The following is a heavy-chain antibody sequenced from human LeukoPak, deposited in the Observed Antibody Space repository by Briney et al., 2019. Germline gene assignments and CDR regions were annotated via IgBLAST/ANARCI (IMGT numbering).Heavy chain of an antibody. CDR3: AKSPKPNMVRGVTERVYLDY. Sequence: GGSLRLSCAASGFTFSDYYMSWIRQAPGKGLEWVSYISSSGSTIYYADSVKGRFTISRDNSKNTLYLQMNSLRAEDTAVYYCAKSPKPNMVRGVTERVYLDYWGQGTLVTVSS. CDR2: ISSSGSTI. J-gene: IGHJ4*02. V-gene: IGHV3-11*01. CDR1: GFTFSDYY. D-gene: IGHD3-10*01.